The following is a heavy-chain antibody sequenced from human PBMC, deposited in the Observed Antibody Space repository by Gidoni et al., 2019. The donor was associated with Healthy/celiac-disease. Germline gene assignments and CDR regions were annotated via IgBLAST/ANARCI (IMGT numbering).Heavy chain of an antibody. V-gene: IGHV3-48*01. CDR1: GFTFSSYS. CDR2: ISSSSSTI. CDR3: ARTPESRGELKRYYYYGMDV. J-gene: IGHJ6*02. D-gene: IGHD1-26*01. Sequence: EVQLVESGGGLVQPGGSLRLSCAASGFTFSSYSMNWVRQAPGKGLEWVSYISSSSSTIYYADSVKGRFTISRDNAKNSLYLQMNSLRAEDTAVYYCARTPESRGELKRYYYYGMDVWGQGTTVTVSS.